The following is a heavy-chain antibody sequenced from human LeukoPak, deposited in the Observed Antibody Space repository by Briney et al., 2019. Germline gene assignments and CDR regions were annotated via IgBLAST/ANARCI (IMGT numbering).Heavy chain of an antibody. CDR3: TKDQLPENDFDY. D-gene: IGHD3-10*01. CDR1: GFTFSSYA. Sequence: PGGSLRLSCAASGFTFSSYAMSWVRQAPGKGLEWASAISGSGGSTYYADSVKGRFTISRDNSKNTLYLQMNSLRAEDTAVYYCTKDQLPENDFDYWGQGTLVTVSS. V-gene: IGHV3-23*01. CDR2: ISGSGGST. J-gene: IGHJ4*02.